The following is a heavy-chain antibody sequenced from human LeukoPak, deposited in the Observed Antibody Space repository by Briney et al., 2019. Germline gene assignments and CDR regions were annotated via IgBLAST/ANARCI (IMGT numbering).Heavy chain of an antibody. D-gene: IGHD2-15*01. J-gene: IGHJ5*02. CDR1: GGTFSSYT. Sequence: SVKVSCKASGGTFSSYTIRWVRQAPGPGLEWMGRIIPILGIANYAQKFQGRVTITADKSTSTAYMELSSLRSEDTAVYYCARDRRDVVVVAANKWFDPWGQGTLVTVSS. CDR3: ARDRRDVVVVAANKWFDP. V-gene: IGHV1-69*04. CDR2: IIPILGIA.